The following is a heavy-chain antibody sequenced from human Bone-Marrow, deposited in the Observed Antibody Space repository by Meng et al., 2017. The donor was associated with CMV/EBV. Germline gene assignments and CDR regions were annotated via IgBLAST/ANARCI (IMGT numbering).Heavy chain of an antibody. CDR3: ARDRYSSGFYYFDY. Sequence: FTLYDYGLSWVRPAPGNGLEWVSGINCNCGSTGYADSVKGRFTISRDNAKNSLYLQMNSLRAEDTALYYCARDRYSSGFYYFDYWGQGTLVTVSS. D-gene: IGHD6-19*01. CDR1: FTLYDYG. CDR2: INCNCGST. V-gene: IGHV3-20*03. J-gene: IGHJ4*02.